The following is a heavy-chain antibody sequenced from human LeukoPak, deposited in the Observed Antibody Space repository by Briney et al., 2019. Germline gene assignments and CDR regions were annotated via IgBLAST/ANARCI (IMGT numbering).Heavy chain of an antibody. Sequence: SETLSLTCTVSGGSISSYYWSWLRQPPGKGLEWVGYIYYSGSTNYNPSLKRRISISVDTSKHQFSLKLTSVTPADTAVYYCARTTEGGYTYNYFYYYYMDVWGKGTTVTISS. CDR3: ARTTEGGYTYNYFYYYYMDV. CDR1: GGSISSYY. CDR2: IYYSGST. J-gene: IGHJ6*03. D-gene: IGHD5-18*01. V-gene: IGHV4-59*01.